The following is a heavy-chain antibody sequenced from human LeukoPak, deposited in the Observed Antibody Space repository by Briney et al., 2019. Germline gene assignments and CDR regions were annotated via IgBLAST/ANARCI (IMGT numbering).Heavy chain of an antibody. D-gene: IGHD3-9*01. CDR3: AKSVSDWGSAFDI. J-gene: IGHJ3*02. V-gene: IGHV3-30*18. CDR1: GFTFSSYA. CDR2: ISYDGTNK. Sequence: GRSLRLSCAASGFTFSSYAMHWVRQAPGEGLEWAVVISYDGTNKYYGESVKGRFTITRENSKNTLFLQMNNLRVEDTAVYYCAKSVSDWGSAFDIWGQGTMVTVSS.